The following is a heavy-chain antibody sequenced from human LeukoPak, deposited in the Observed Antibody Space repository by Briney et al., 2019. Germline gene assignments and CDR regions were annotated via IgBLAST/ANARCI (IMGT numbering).Heavy chain of an antibody. J-gene: IGHJ5*02. Sequence: SETLSLICTVSGGSISSSSYYWGWIRQPPGKGLEWIGSIYYSGSTYYNPSLKSRVTISVDTSKNQFSLKLSSVTAAGTAVYYSARGFTIFGVVSQTFDPWGQGTLVTVSS. V-gene: IGHV4-39*01. CDR2: IYYSGST. CDR3: ARGFTIFGVVSQTFDP. D-gene: IGHD3-3*01. CDR1: GGSISSSSYY.